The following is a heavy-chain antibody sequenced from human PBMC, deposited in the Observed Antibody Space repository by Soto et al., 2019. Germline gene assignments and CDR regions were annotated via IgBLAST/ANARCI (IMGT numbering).Heavy chain of an antibody. CDR1: VYSFAPSW. CDR2: IYPGDSDT. Sequence: PVGSLKILCPGPVYSFAPSWIGWVRQMPVKDLEWMGIIYPGDSDTRYSPSLQGQVTISADKSLRTAYLQWTSLKASDTALYYCARTSSFNLGFYYDGMDVWGQGTTVPVSS. CDR3: ARTSSFNLGFYYDGMDV. D-gene: IGHD6-6*01. J-gene: IGHJ6*01. V-gene: IGHV5-51*01.